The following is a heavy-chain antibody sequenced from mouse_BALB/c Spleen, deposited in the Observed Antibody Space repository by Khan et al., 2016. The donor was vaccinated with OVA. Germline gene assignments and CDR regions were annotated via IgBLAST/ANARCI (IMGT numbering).Heavy chain of an antibody. CDR3: AKGVWAHYYTLDY. CDR2: IWGGGST. Sequence: VQLQESGPGLVAPSQNLSITCTVSGFSLSDYGVSWIRQTPGKGLEWLGVIWGGGSTYYNSALRSRLSISKDNSKSQVFLKMTSLQSDDSAMFYCAKGVWAHYYTLDYWGQGTSVTVSS. CDR1: GFSLSDYG. J-gene: IGHJ4*01. V-gene: IGHV2-6-5*01.